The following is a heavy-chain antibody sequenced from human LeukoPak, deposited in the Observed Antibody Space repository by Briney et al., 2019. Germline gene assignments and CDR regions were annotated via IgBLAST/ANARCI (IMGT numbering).Heavy chain of an antibody. CDR1: GGSISSYY. V-gene: IGHV4-59*08. CDR3: ARMYSSSSRRGFDP. CDR2: IYYSGST. D-gene: IGHD6-6*01. J-gene: IGHJ5*02. Sequence: PSETLSLTCTVSGGSISSYYWSWIRQPPGKGLECIGYIYYSGSTNYNPSLKSRVTISVDTSKNQFSLNLSSVTAADTAVYYCARMYSSSSRRGFDPWGQGTLVTVSS.